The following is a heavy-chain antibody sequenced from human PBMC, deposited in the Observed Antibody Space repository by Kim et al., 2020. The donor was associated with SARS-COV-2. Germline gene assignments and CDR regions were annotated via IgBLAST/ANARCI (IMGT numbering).Heavy chain of an antibody. Sequence: SETLSLTCAVYGGSFSGYYWSWIRQPPGKGLEWIGEINHSGSTNYNPSLKSRVTISVDTSKNQFSLKLSSVTAADTAVYYCAGRPEGYCSSTSCYTGYYYYGMDVWGQGTTVTVSS. CDR2: INHSGST. CDR3: AGRPEGYCSSTSCYTGYYYYGMDV. J-gene: IGHJ6*02. CDR1: GGSFSGYY. V-gene: IGHV4-34*01. D-gene: IGHD2-2*02.